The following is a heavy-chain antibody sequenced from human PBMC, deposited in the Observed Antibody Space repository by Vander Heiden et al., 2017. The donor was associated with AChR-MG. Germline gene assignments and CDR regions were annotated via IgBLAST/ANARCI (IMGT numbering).Heavy chain of an antibody. V-gene: IGHV4-34*01. CDR2: INHSGST. Sequence: QVQLQQWGAGLLKPSETLSLTCAVYGGSFSGYYWSWIRQPPGKGLGWIGEINHSGSTNYNPSLKSRVTISVDTSKNQFSLKLSSVTAADTAVYYCARLRRPPGYCSSTSCYKGRFDYWGQGTLVTVSS. CDR1: GGSFSGYY. CDR3: ARLRRPPGYCSSTSCYKGRFDY. D-gene: IGHD2-2*02. J-gene: IGHJ4*02.